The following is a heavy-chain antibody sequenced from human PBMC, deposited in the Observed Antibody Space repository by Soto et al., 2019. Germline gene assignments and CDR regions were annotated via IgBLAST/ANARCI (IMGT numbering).Heavy chain of an antibody. V-gene: IGHV4-4*07. CDR2: ISTSGNT. Sequence: SETLSLTCSVSGVSMRNSYWTWIRQSAGKRLEWIGRISTSGNTNYNPSLNSRLTMSVDTSKNQVSLKLTSVTAADTAVYYCARGGGVPALVDPWGQGTLVTVSS. CDR1: GVSMRNSY. D-gene: IGHD3-16*01. CDR3: ARGGGVPALVDP. J-gene: IGHJ5*02.